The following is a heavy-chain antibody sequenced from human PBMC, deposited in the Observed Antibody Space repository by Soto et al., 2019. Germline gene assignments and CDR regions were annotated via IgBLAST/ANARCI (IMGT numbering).Heavy chain of an antibody. CDR3: ASLIVVVPAAITP. Sequence: QVQLQQWGAGLLKPSETLSLTCAVYGGSSSGYYWSWIRQPPGKGLEWIGEINHSGSTNYNPSLKSRVTISVDPSRNQFPLTLSSVTAADTAVYYCASLIVVVPAAITPWGQGTLVTVSS. D-gene: IGHD2-2*01. CDR1: GGSSSGYY. V-gene: IGHV4-34*01. CDR2: INHSGST. J-gene: IGHJ5*02.